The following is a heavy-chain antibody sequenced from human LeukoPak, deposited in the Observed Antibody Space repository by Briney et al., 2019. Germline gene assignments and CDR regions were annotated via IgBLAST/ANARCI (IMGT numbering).Heavy chain of an antibody. V-gene: IGHV1-46*01. Sequence: ASVKVSCKASGYTFTSYYMHWVRQAPGQGLEWMGIINPSGGSTSYAQKFQGRVTVTRDMSTSTVYMELSSLRSEDTAVYYCARAFDGSRTGTTIDYWGQGTLVTVSS. CDR3: ARAFDGSRTGTTIDY. J-gene: IGHJ4*02. CDR1: GYTFTSYY. CDR2: INPSGGST. D-gene: IGHD1-1*01.